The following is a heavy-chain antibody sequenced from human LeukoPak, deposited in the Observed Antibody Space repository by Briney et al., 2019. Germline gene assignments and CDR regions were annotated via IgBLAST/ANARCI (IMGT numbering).Heavy chain of an antibody. CDR3: AREGGGSTYPLRNAFDI. V-gene: IGHV4-59*01. Sequence: PSETLSLTCTVSGGSISSYYWSWIRQPPGKGLEWIGYIYYSGSTNYNPSLKSRVTISVDTSKNQFSLKLSSVTAADTAVYYCAREGGGSTYPLRNAFDIWGQGTMVTVSS. CDR1: GGSISSYY. J-gene: IGHJ3*02. D-gene: IGHD3-16*01. CDR2: IYYSGST.